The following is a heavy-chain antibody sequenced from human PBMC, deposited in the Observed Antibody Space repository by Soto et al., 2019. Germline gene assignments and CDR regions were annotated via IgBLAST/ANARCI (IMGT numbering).Heavy chain of an antibody. D-gene: IGHD2-8*01. V-gene: IGHV1-2*02. CDR1: GYIFSANY. J-gene: IGHJ5*02. CDR3: GRAHVLGFSNWFDP. Sequence: ASVKVSCKASGYIFSANYIHWVRQAPGQGLEWLGWINPHSGATNYAQKFLGRVTMSADTSASTAYMDLARLKSDDPAGYYCGRAHVLGFSNWFDPWGRGTLVTVSS. CDR2: INPHSGAT.